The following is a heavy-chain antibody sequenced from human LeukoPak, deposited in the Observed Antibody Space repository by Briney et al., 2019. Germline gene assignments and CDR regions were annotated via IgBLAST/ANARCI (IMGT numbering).Heavy chain of an antibody. V-gene: IGHV1-18*01. CDR3: AREGANPFDY. D-gene: IGHD4/OR15-4a*01. CDR1: GGTFSSYA. J-gene: IGHJ4*02. CDR2: ISAYNGNT. Sequence: ASVKVSCKASGGTFSSYAISWVRQAPGQGLEWMGWISAYNGNTNYAQKLQGRVTMTTDTSTNTAYMELRSLRSDDTAVYYCAREGANPFDYWGQGTLVTVSS.